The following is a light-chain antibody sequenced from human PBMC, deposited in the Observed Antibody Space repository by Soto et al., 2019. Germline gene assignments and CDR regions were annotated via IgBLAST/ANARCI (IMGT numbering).Light chain of an antibody. Sequence: DIQVTQSPSTLSASVGDRVTITCRASQSISSWLAWYQRKPGKAPKVLIYDASSLESGVPSRFSGSGSGTEFTLTISSLQPDDLATYYCQQYNSYSITFGQGTRLEIK. CDR1: QSISSW. CDR3: QQYNSYSIT. CDR2: DAS. J-gene: IGKJ5*01. V-gene: IGKV1-5*01.